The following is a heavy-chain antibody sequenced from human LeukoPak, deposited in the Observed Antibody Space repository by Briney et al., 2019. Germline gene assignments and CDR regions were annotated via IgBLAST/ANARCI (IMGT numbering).Heavy chain of an antibody. Sequence: ASVKVSCKASGYTFTGYYMHWVRQAPGQGLEWMGWINPNSGGTNYAQKFQGRVTMTRDTSISTAYMELSRLRSDDTAVYYCARVRITIFGVGSSPPLDYWGQGTLVTVSS. CDR3: ARVRITIFGVGSSPPLDY. D-gene: IGHD3-3*01. J-gene: IGHJ4*02. CDR1: GYTFTGYY. V-gene: IGHV1-2*02. CDR2: INPNSGGT.